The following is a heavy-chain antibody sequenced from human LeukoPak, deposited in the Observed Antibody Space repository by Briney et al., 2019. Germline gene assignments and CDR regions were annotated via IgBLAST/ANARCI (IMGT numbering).Heavy chain of an antibody. CDR3: ARGLTGTTMYYFDY. D-gene: IGHD1-1*01. CDR1: GGSISSGDYY. CDR2: IYYSGST. Sequence: SQTLSLTCTVSGGSISSGDYYWSWIRQPPGKGLEWIGYIYYSGSTYYNPSLKSRVTISVDTSKNQFSLKLSSVTAADTAVYYCARGLTGTTMYYFDYWGQGTLVTVSS. J-gene: IGHJ4*02. V-gene: IGHV4-30-4*08.